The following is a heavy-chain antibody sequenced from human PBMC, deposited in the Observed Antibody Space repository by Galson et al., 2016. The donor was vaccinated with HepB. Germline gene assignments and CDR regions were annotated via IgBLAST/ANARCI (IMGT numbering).Heavy chain of an antibody. CDR1: GGSISYNYW. Sequence: SETLSLTCAVSGGSISYNYWWSWVHQPPGQGLEWIGQIYHSGISNYNSSLKSRVSISVDKSKNHFSLQLTSVTAADTAIYFCAKSRYSDTTGYFFPDFWGQGTLVTVSS. CDR2: IYHSGIS. V-gene: IGHV4-4*02. D-gene: IGHD3-22*01. J-gene: IGHJ4*02. CDR3: AKSRYSDTTGYFFPDF.